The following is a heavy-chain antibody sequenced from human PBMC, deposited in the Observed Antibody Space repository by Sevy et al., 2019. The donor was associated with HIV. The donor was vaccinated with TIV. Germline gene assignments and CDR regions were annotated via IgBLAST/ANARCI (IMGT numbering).Heavy chain of an antibody. D-gene: IGHD2-15*01. CDR2: ISGSGGST. CDR3: AKAKTVAARFDY. V-gene: IGHV3-23*01. CDR1: GFTFRSYV. J-gene: IGHJ4*02. Sequence: GGSLRLSCAASGFTFRSYVMSWVRQAPGKGLEWVSSISGSGGSTYYADSVKGRFTISRDNFKSTLYLQMNSLRAEDTAVYYCAKAKTVAARFDYWGQGTLVTVSS.